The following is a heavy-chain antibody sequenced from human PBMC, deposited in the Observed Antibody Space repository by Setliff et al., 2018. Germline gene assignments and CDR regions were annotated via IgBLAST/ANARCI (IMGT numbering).Heavy chain of an antibody. Sequence: GGSLRLSCAAAGFSFSDYYMSWVRQAPGKGLEWISKINGSGITIYYADSVRGRFTISRDNAKNSLYLQMNSLRAEDTAVYYCARDGGMGMIKGYYYGLDVWGQGTSVTVSS. D-gene: IGHD3-16*01. V-gene: IGHV3-11*04. CDR1: GFSFSDYY. CDR2: INGSGITI. CDR3: ARDGGMGMIKGYYYGLDV. J-gene: IGHJ6*02.